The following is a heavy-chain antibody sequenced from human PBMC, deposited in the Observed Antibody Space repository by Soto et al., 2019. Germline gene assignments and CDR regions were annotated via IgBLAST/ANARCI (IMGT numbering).Heavy chain of an antibody. V-gene: IGHV3-30*04. CDR3: ARDAHTVLGVVPDY. CDR1: GFTLNNYA. J-gene: IGHJ4*02. CDR2: ISYDGRNT. Sequence: QVQLVESGGGVVQPGRSLRLSCAASGFTLNNYAMHWVRQAPGKGLEWVAVISYDGRNTYSADSVKGRFSISRDISKNTLYLQMNSLRVEDTAVYYCARDAHTVLGVVPDYWGQGTVVTVSS. D-gene: IGHD3-3*01.